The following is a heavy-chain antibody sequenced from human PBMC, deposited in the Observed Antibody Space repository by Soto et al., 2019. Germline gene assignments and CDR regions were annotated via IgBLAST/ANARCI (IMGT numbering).Heavy chain of an antibody. Sequence: PSETLSLTCTVSGGSISSYYWSWIRQPPGKGLEWIGYIYYSGSTNYNPSLKSRVTISVDTSKNQFSLKLSSVTAADTAVYYCARHGHSSSWKNWFDPWGQGTLVT. D-gene: IGHD6-13*01. CDR2: IYYSGST. CDR3: ARHGHSSSWKNWFDP. V-gene: IGHV4-59*08. CDR1: GGSISSYY. J-gene: IGHJ5*02.